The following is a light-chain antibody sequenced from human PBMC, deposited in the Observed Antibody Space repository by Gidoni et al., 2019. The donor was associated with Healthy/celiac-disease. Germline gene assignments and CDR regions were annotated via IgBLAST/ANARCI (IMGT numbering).Light chain of an antibody. CDR2: DAS. CDR1: QSVSSY. J-gene: IGKJ4*01. CDR3: QQRSNWKLT. V-gene: IGKV3-11*01. Sequence: EIVLTPSPATLSLAPGERATLSCRASQSVSSYLAWYQQKPGQAPRLLIYDASNRATGIPARFSGSGSGTDFTLTISRLEPEDFAVYYCQQRSNWKLTFGGGTKVEIK.